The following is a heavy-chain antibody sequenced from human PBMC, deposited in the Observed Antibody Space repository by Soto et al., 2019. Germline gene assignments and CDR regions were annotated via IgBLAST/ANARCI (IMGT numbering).Heavy chain of an antibody. V-gene: IGHV1-18*01. J-gene: IGHJ4*02. CDR2: ISAYNGNT. CDR3: ATGWFGEFVYYFDY. D-gene: IGHD3-10*01. CDR1: GYTFTSYG. Sequence: QVQLVQSGAEVKKSGASVRVSCKASGYTFTSYGISWVRQAPGQGLEWMGWISAYNGNTNYAQKLQGRVTMTTDTSTSTAYIELRSLRSDDTAVYYCATGWFGEFVYYFDYWGQGTLVTVSS.